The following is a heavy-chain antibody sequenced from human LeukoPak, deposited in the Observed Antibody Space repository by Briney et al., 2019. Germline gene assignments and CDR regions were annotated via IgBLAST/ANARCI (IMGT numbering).Heavy chain of an antibody. CDR1: GFTVSSNY. J-gene: IGHJ5*02. CDR3: AKSGRGAAAGTGWFDP. CDR2: IYSGGST. D-gene: IGHD6-13*01. Sequence: GGSPRLSCAASGFTVSSNYMSWVRQAPGKGLEWVSVIYSGGSTYYADSVKGRFTISRDNSKNTLYLQMNSLRAEDTAVYYCAKSGRGAAAGTGWFDPWGQGTLVTVSS. V-gene: IGHV3-53*01.